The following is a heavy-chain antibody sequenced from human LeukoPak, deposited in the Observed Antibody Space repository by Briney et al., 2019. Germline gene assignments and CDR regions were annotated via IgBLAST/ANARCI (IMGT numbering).Heavy chain of an antibody. CDR2: ISSSSSYI. CDR3: ARPRSSWYPQGMDV. CDR1: GFTFSSYS. V-gene: IGHV3-21*01. D-gene: IGHD6-13*01. J-gene: IGHJ6*03. Sequence: PGGSLRLSCAASGFTFSSYSMNWVRQAPGKGLEWVSSISSSSSYIYYADSVKGRFTISRDNAKNSLYLQMNSLRAEDTAVYYCARPRSSWYPQGMDVWGKGTTVTVSS.